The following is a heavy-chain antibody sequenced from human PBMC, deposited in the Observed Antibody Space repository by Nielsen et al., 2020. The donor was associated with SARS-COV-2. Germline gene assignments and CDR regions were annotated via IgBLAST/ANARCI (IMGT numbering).Heavy chain of an antibody. CDR3: ARGQDAYYYMDV. V-gene: IGHV4-34*01. J-gene: IGHJ6*03. CDR2: INGSGSG. CDR1: GGTLNGFQ. D-gene: IGHD2-15*01. Sequence: SQTLSLTCVVFGGTLNGFQWKGIRQTPGKGLEGIGEINGSGSGNYNPSLKSRVTISAGTSNSQVSLKLNSVTAADTAVYYCARGQDAYYYMDVWGEGTTVTVSS.